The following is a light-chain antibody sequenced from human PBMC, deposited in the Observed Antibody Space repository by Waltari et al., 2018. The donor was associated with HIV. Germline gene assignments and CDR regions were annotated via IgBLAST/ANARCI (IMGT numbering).Light chain of an antibody. J-gene: IGLJ2*01. CDR3: CSYAGSSTFVV. V-gene: IGLV2-23*02. CDR2: EVS. Sequence: QSALTQPASLSGSPGQSITISCTGTSRDVGSYNLVSWYQQHPGKAPNLMIYEVSKRPSGVSNRFSGSKSGNTASLTISGLQAEDEADYYCCSYAGSSTFVVFGGGTKLTVL. CDR1: SRDVGSYNL.